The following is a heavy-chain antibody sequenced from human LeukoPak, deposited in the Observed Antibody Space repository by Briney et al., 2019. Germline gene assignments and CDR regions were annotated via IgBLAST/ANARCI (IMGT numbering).Heavy chain of an antibody. Sequence: PGGSLRLSCAASGXTFSSYTVNWVRQAPGKGLEWVSYITSSSTTIYYADSVKGRFTISRDNAKNSLYLQMNSLRDEDTAMYYCARDAGYSSGWSHWYLDLWGRGTLVTVSS. D-gene: IGHD6-19*01. J-gene: IGHJ2*01. CDR3: ARDAGYSSGWSHWYLDL. V-gene: IGHV3-48*02. CDR2: ITSSSTTI. CDR1: GXTFSSYT.